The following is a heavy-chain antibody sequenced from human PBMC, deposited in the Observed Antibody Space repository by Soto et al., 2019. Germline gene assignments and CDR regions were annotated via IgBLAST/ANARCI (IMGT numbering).Heavy chain of an antibody. V-gene: IGHV3-11*01. CDR2: MSSSGSNI. Sequence: QVQLVESGGGLVKPGGTLRLSCAASGFTFSDYYMSWIRQAPGKGLEWVSYMSSSGSNIKYADSVKGRFTISRDNAKNALYRQMNSLRAEDTAVYYCAREEEVCGGGCANSDYWGQGTLVTVSS. D-gene: IGHD2-21*02. CDR3: AREEEVCGGGCANSDY. CDR1: GFTFSDYY. J-gene: IGHJ4*02.